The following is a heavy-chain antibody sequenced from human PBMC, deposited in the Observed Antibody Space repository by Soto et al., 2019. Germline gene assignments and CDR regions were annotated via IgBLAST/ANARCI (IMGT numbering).Heavy chain of an antibody. Sequence: GGSLRLSCAASGFTFSSYAMSWVRQAPGKGLEWVSAISGSGGSTYYADSVKGRFTISRDNSKNTLYLQVNSLRAEDTAVYYCAKDWRYSSSSPYYFDYWGQGTLVTVSS. J-gene: IGHJ4*02. V-gene: IGHV3-23*01. D-gene: IGHD6-6*01. CDR1: GFTFSSYA. CDR3: AKDWRYSSSSPYYFDY. CDR2: ISGSGGST.